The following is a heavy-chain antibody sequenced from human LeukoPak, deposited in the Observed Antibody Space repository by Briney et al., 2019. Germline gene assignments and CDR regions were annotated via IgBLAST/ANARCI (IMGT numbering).Heavy chain of an antibody. CDR1: GLTVSSNY. CDR2: ISDRGSRT. V-gene: IGHV3-23*01. D-gene: IGHD3-10*01. J-gene: IGHJ4*02. Sequence: GGSLRLSCEASGLTVSSNYISWVRQAPGKGLEWVAGISDRGSRTNYADSVKGRFTISTDHPKNTLYLQMNSLRAEDTAVYFCAKRGVIRVILVGFHKEAYYFDSWGQGALVTVSS. CDR3: AKRGVIRVILVGFHKEAYYFDS.